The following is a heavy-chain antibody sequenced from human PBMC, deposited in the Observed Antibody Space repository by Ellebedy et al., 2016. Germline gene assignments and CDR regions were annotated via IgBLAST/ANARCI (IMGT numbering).Heavy chain of an antibody. CDR1: GGSFSGYY. V-gene: IGHV4-34*01. CDR2: INHSGST. D-gene: IGHD3-22*01. CDR3: ARALYYYASSGISYYFDY. Sequence: SETLSLTXAVYGGSFSGYYWSWIRQPPGKGLEWIGEINHSGSTNYIPSLKSRVTISVDTSKNQFSLKLSSVTAADTAVYYCARALYYYASSGISYYFDYWGQGTLVTVSS. J-gene: IGHJ4*02.